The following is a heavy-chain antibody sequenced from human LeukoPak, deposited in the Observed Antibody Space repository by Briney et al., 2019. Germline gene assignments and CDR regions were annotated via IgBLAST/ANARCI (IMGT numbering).Heavy chain of an antibody. CDR1: GYSISSGYY. CDR3: ARASYCSSTSRYYEGAFDI. V-gene: IGHV4-38-2*02. J-gene: IGHJ3*02. CDR2: IYHSGST. Sequence: SETLSLTCTVSGYSISSGYYWGWIRQPPGKGLEWIGSIYHSGSTYYNPSLKSRVTISVDTSKNQFSVKLSSVTAADTAVYYCARASYCSSTSRYYEGAFDIWGQGTMVTVSS. D-gene: IGHD2-2*01.